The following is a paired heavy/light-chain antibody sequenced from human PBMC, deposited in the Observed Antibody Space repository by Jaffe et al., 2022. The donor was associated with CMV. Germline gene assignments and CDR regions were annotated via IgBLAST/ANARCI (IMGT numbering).Heavy chain of an antibody. Sequence: QVQLQESGPGLVKPSETLSLTCTVSDGSISSYYWSWIRQPPGKGLEWIGYIYYSGSTSYNPSLESRITISVDTSKNQFSLKLSSVTAADTAVYYCARRYYDFSGPFDYWGQGTLVTVSS. CDR1: DGSISSYY. V-gene: IGHV4-59*01. J-gene: IGHJ4*02. CDR2: IYYSGST. CDR3: ARRYYDFSGPFDY. D-gene: IGHD3-22*01.
Light chain of an antibody. Sequence: QAVVTQEPSLTVSPGGTVTLTCGSSTGAVTSGHYPYWFQQKPGQAPKTLIYDTTNKHSWTPARFSGSLLGGKAALTLSGAQPEDEAEYYCLLSYNGASLFGGGTKLTVL. CDR1: TGAVTSGHY. CDR2: DTT. CDR3: LLSYNGASL. V-gene: IGLV7-46*01. J-gene: IGLJ3*02.